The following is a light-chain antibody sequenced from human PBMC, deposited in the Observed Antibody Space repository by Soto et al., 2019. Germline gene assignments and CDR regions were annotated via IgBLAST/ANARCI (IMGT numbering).Light chain of an antibody. Sequence: QSALTQPASVSGSPGQSITISCTGTSSDLGGYNYVSWYQQHPGKAPKLMIYDVSNRPSGVSNRFSGSKSGNTASLTISGLRAEDEADYYCSSYTSSSTLVFGGGTKLTVL. J-gene: IGLJ3*02. CDR1: SSDLGGYNY. CDR3: SSYTSSSTLV. CDR2: DVS. V-gene: IGLV2-14*03.